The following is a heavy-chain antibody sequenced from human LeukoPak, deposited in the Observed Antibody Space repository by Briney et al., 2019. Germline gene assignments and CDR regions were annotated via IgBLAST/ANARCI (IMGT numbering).Heavy chain of an antibody. CDR1: EFTFSSYA. V-gene: IGHV3-30*18. D-gene: IGHD3/OR15-3a*01. CDR2: VSYDGSDK. CDR3: AKAHLLDWLLPFDY. J-gene: IGHJ4*02. Sequence: GGSLRLSCAASEFTFSSYAMHWVRQAPGKGLEWVALVSYDGSDKYYADSVKGRFTISRDNSKNTLYLQMNSLRGEDTAVYYCAKAHLLDWLLPFDYWGQGTLVTVSS.